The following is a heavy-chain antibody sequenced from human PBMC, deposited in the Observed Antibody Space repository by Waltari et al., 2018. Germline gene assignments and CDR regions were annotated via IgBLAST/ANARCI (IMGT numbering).Heavy chain of an antibody. CDR2: INNSGGA. V-gene: IGHV4-34*02. CDR3: SRGRDYGGNSLDQ. D-gene: IGHD4-17*01. CDR1: GGPFSGFH. J-gene: IGHJ4*02. Sequence: QAQLQQWGAGLLKPSETLSLMCAVYGGPFSGFHWTWNRQPPGKGLEWIGDINNSGGANFNPSLKSRLTISVDSSRNHFSLKMSSVTAADTAVYYCSRGRDYGGNSLDQWGQGILVSVSS.